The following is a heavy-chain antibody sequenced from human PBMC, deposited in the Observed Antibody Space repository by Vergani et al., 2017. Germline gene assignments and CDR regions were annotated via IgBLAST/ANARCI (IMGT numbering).Heavy chain of an antibody. J-gene: IGHJ4*02. D-gene: IGHD2-21*02. CDR3: ASSIVVVTATYDY. CDR2: ISSSSSYI. CDR1: GFTFSSYS. Sequence: EVQLVESGGGLVKPGGSLRLSCAASGFTFSSYSMNWVRQAPGKGLEWVSSISSSSSYIYYADSVKGRFTISRDNAKNSLYLQMNSLRAEDTAVYYCASSIVVVTATYDYWGQGTLVTVSS. V-gene: IGHV3-21*01.